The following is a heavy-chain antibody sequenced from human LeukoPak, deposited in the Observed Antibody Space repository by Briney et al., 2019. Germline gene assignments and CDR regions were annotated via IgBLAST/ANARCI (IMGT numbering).Heavy chain of an antibody. V-gene: IGHV3-23*01. J-gene: IGHJ3*02. Sequence: GGSLRLSCAASGFTFSIYAMSWVRQAPGKGLEWVSAISGSGGSTYYADSVKGRFTISRDNSKNTLYLQMNSLRAEDTAVYYCAKDILVGATPSDDAFDIWGQGTMVTVSS. CDR3: AKDILVGATPSDDAFDI. D-gene: IGHD1-26*01. CDR2: ISGSGGST. CDR1: GFTFSIYA.